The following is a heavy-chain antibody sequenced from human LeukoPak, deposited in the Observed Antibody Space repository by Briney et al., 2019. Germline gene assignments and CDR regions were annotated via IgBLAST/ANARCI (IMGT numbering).Heavy chain of an antibody. CDR1: GYTFTSYG. J-gene: IGHJ4*02. CDR3: ARDRPGIAAAGTLINFDY. Sequence: ASVEVSCKASGYTFTSYGISWVRQAPGQGLEWMGWISAYNGNTNYAQKLQGRVTMTTDTSTSTAYMELRSLRSDDTAVYYCARDRPGIAAAGTLINFDYWGQGTLVTVSS. CDR2: ISAYNGNT. D-gene: IGHD6-13*01. V-gene: IGHV1-18*01.